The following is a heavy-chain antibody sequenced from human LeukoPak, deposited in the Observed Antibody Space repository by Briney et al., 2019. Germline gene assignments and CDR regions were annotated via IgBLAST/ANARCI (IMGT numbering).Heavy chain of an antibody. Sequence: GGSLTLSCAASGFTFSSYSMNWVRQAPAKGLEWVSAISCSGGSTYYADSVKGRFTISRDNSKNTLYLKMNSLRAEDTAVYYCAKRPTLGASSGSYDYWGQGTLVTVSS. V-gene: IGHV3-23*01. D-gene: IGHD3-16*01. J-gene: IGHJ4*02. CDR2: ISCSGGST. CDR3: AKRPTLGASSGSYDY. CDR1: GFTFSSYS.